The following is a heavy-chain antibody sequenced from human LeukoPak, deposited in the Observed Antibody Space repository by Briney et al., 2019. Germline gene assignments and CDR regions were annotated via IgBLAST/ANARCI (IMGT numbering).Heavy chain of an antibody. V-gene: IGHV3-48*02. CDR1: GLIFSLYS. CDR2: IRSRSSTI. Sequence: GWSLRLSCAASGLIFSLYSMSWVHQAPGKGLEWVSYIRSRSSTIYYADSVKGRFTISRDNAKNSLYLQMNSLRDEDTAVYYCATRYCSGGSCYSPSYYFDYWGQGTLVTVSS. D-gene: IGHD2-15*01. CDR3: ATRYCSGGSCYSPSYYFDY. J-gene: IGHJ4*02.